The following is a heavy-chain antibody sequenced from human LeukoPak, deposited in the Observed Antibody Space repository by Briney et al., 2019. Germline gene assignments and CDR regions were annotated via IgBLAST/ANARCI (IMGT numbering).Heavy chain of an antibody. CDR3: ARIAAVAGTKYYFDY. V-gene: IGHV5-51*01. D-gene: IGHD6-19*01. J-gene: IGHJ4*02. CDR2: IYPADSDT. Sequence: PGESLKISCKASGYSFTSYWIAWVRQMPGKGLEWMGIIYPADSDTRYSPSFQGQVTISADKSISTAYLQWSSLKASDTARYYCARIAAVAGTKYYFDYWGQGALVTVSS. CDR1: GYSFTSYW.